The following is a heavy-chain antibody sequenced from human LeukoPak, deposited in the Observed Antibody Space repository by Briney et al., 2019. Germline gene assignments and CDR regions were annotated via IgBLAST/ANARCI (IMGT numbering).Heavy chain of an antibody. D-gene: IGHD6-13*01. Sequence: GGSLRLSXAASGFTFDDYAMHWVRQAPGKGLEWVSLISGDGGSTYYADSVKGRFTISRDNSKNSLYLQMNSLRTEDTALYYCAKGRSSWSPLNYWGQGTLVTVSS. V-gene: IGHV3-43*02. J-gene: IGHJ4*02. CDR2: ISGDGGST. CDR1: GFTFDDYA. CDR3: AKGRSSWSPLNY.